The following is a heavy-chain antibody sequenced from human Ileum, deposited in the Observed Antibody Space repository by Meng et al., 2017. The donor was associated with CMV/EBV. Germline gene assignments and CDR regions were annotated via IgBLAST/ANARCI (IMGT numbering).Heavy chain of an antibody. CDR2: ISSSSSYI. J-gene: IGHJ4*02. CDR3: AKGGYYYGYSDY. CDR1: GFTFNDYG. V-gene: IGHV3-21*01. Sequence: GGPLRFSCGASGFTFNDYGMDWVRQAPGKGLEWVSSISSSSSYIYYADSVKGRFTISRDNAKNSLYLQMNSLRAEDTAVYYCAKGGYYYGYSDYWGQGTLVTVSS. D-gene: IGHD3-22*01.